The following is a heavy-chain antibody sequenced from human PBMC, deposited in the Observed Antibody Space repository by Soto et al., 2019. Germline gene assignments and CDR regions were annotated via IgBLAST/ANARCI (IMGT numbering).Heavy chain of an antibody. CDR2: IKSDGSEL. D-gene: IGHD2-2*02. CDR3: ARESLLKSIPIYGYFYYAMDV. V-gene: IGHV3-7*03. J-gene: IGHJ6*02. CDR1: GFVFSSYW. Sequence: PGGSLRLSCEGSGFVFSSYWMTWVRQAPGKGLEWVANIKSDGSELYYADSVMGRFTISRDNARSSLYLQMSGLRAEDTAVYYCARESLLKSIPIYGYFYYAMDVWGQGTTVTVSS.